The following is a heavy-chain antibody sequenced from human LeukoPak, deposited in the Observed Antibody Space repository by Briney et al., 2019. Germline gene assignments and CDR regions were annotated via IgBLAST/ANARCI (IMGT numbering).Heavy chain of an antibody. J-gene: IGHJ5*02. CDR2: ISTDGRGT. V-gene: IGHV3-64D*06. CDR3: VKYSNSCYDP. CDR1: GFTFNIYA. D-gene: IGHD2-2*01. Sequence: GGSLRLSCSASGFTFNIYAMHWVRQAPGTGLEYVSAISTDGRGTYYADSVKGRFTISRDNSKNTLYLQMSSLRPEDTAIYYCVKYSNSCYDPWGQGTLDTVSS.